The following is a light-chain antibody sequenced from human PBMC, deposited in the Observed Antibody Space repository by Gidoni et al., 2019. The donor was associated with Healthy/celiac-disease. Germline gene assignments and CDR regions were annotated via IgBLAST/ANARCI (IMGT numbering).Light chain of an antibody. V-gene: IGKV3-20*01. CDR3: QQYGSSPLT. CDR1: QSVSSSY. Sequence: DIVLTQSPGTLSLSPGERATLSCRASQSVSSSYLAWYQQKPGQAPRLLIYGASIRDTGIPDRFSGSGSGTDFTLTISRLEPEDVAVYYCQQYGSSPLTFGGGTKVEIK. J-gene: IGKJ4*01. CDR2: GAS.